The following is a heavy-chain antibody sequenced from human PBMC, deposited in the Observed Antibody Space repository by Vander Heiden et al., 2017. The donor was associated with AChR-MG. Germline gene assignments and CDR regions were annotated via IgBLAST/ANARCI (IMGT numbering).Heavy chain of an antibody. J-gene: IGHJ4*02. Sequence: EVHLVESGGGLVKPGASLRLSCATPGFTFSDYSMNWVRQAPGKGLEWVSSISPSNTYIYYADSVKGRFTISRDNTENSLYLQMNSLRADDTAVYYCAREGFGSNIYFDYWGQGTLVPVSS. CDR1: GFTFSDYS. CDR3: AREGFGSNIYFDY. D-gene: IGHD6-13*01. CDR2: ISPSNTYI. V-gene: IGHV3-21*01.